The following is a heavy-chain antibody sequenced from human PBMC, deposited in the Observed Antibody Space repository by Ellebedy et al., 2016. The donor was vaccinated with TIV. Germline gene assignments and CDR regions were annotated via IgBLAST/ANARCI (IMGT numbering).Heavy chain of an antibody. CDR1: GSTFSGSA. CDR3: AITYYYDSSGYTIDY. J-gene: IGHJ4*02. D-gene: IGHD3-22*01. V-gene: IGHV3-73*01. CDR2: IRSKANCYAT. Sequence: PGGSLRLSCAASGSTFSGSAMHWVRKASGKGLEWVGRIRSKANCYATEYTASVNGRFTISRDESKNTAYLQMNSLETEDTAVYYCAITYYYDSSGYTIDYWGQGTLVTVTS.